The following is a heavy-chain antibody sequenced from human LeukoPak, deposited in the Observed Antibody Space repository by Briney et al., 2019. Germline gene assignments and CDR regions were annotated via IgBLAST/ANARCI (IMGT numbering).Heavy chain of an antibody. Sequence: MTGGSLRLSCAASGFTFSSYAMSWVRQAPGKGLEWVGRIKSKTDGGTTDYAAPVKGRFTISRDDSKNTLYLQMNSLKTEDTAVYYCTTPTVAYCGGDCYSDYWGQGTLVTVSS. CDR3: TTPTVAYCGGDCYSDY. J-gene: IGHJ4*02. CDR2: IKSKTDGGTT. CDR1: GFTFSSYA. D-gene: IGHD2-21*02. V-gene: IGHV3-15*01.